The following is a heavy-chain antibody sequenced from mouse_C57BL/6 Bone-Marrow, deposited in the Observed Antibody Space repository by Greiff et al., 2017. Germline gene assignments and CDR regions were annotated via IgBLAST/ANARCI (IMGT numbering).Heavy chain of an antibody. Sequence: QVQLQQPGAELVKPGASVKLSCKASGYTFTSYWMQWVKQRPGQGLEWIGEIDPSDSYTNYNQKFKGKATLTVDKPSSTAYMQLSSLTSEDSAVYYCARRAGTSLFDYWGQGTTLTVSS. CDR2: IDPSDSYT. V-gene: IGHV1-50*01. CDR1: GYTFTSYW. J-gene: IGHJ2*01. D-gene: IGHD3-3*01. CDR3: ARRAGTSLFDY.